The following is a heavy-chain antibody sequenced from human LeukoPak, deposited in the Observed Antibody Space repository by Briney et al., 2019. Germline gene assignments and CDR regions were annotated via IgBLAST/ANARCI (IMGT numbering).Heavy chain of an antibody. CDR3: ARGGRIKIFGEVIRTVKDDTFDI. J-gene: IGHJ3*02. CDR2: INAGTGNT. Sequence: ASVKVSCKTSGYTFTNYAMHWVRQAPGQRLEWMGWINAGTGNTKSSQKFQGRVTITRDTSASTAYMELSGLRSEDVAVYYCARGGRIKIFGEVIRTVKDDTFDIWGQGTMVTVSS. D-gene: IGHD3-3*01. V-gene: IGHV1-3*03. CDR1: GYTFTNYA.